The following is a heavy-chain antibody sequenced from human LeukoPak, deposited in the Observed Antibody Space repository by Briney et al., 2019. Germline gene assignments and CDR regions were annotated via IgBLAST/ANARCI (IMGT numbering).Heavy chain of an antibody. Sequence: PGRSLRLSCAASGFTFDDYAMHWVRQAPGKGLEWVSGINWNGGSTGYADSVKGRFTISRDNAKNSLYLQMNSLRAEDTALYYCARGSPSGSYQSPFDYWGQGTLVTVSS. J-gene: IGHJ4*02. CDR2: INWNGGST. D-gene: IGHD1-26*01. CDR3: ARGSPSGSYQSPFDY. V-gene: IGHV3-20*04. CDR1: GFTFDDYA.